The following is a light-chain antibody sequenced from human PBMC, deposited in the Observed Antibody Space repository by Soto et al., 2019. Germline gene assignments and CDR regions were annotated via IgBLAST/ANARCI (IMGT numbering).Light chain of an antibody. Sequence: QSALTQPASVCGSPGQSITISCTGTISDVGGYNSVSWYQQHPGKAPKVMMYDVSNRPSGVSNRFSGSKSGNTASLTISGLQAEDEADYYCSSYTSNSTRVFGTGTKLTVL. J-gene: IGLJ1*01. V-gene: IGLV2-14*01. CDR2: DVS. CDR3: SSYTSNSTRV. CDR1: ISDVGGYNS.